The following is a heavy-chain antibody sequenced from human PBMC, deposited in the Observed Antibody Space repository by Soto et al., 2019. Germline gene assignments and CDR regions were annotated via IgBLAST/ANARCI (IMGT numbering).Heavy chain of an antibody. CDR1: GFTFSSYA. CDR2: ISGSGGST. V-gene: IGHV3-23*01. J-gene: IGHJ4*02. CDR3: AKDPGIQLWSDPFDY. D-gene: IGHD5-18*01. Sequence: EVQLLESGGGLVQPRGSLRLSCAASGFTFSSYAMSWVRQAPGKGLEWVSAISGSGGSTYYADSVKGRFTISRDNSKNTLYLQMNSLRAEDTAVYYCAKDPGIQLWSDPFDYWGQGTLVTVSS.